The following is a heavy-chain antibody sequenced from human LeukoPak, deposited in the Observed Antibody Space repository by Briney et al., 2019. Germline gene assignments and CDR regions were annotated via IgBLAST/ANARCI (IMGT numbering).Heavy chain of an antibody. D-gene: IGHD4-17*01. CDR2: ISGSGGST. J-gene: IGHJ4*02. Sequence: GGSLRQSLVSTRFIYRWYLLDGLRPAPGKGVDGVSAISGSGGSTYYADSVKGRFTISRDNSKNTLYLQMNSLRAEDTAVYYCANPYGDYDFDYWGQGTLVTVSS. CDR3: ANPYGDYDFDY. V-gene: IGHV3-23*01. CDR1: RFIYRWYL.